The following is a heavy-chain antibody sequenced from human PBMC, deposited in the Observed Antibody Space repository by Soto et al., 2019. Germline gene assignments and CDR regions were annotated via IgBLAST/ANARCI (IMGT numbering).Heavy chain of an antibody. CDR2: VSHDGRNT. V-gene: IGHV3-30*18. Sequence: VQLVESGGGVVQPGRSLRLSCAASGFTFSDYAMHWVRQAPGKGLEWVAVVSHDGRNTHYADSVKGRFTISRDSSKNTVSRAMTSLRAEATAVYYCAKGGRQWLVTSDFNYWGQGALVTVSS. CDR3: AKGGRQWLVTSDFNY. CDR1: GFTFSDYA. D-gene: IGHD6-19*01. J-gene: IGHJ4*02.